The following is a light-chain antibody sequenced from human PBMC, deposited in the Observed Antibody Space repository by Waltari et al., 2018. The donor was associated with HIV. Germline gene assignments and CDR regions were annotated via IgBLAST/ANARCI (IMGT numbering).Light chain of an antibody. V-gene: IGLV2-8*01. CDR1: SSDIGASDS. CDR3: SSYGDNNWVL. Sequence: QSALTQPPSASGSLGQSVTISCFGSSSDIGASDSVSWFQQLPQNAPTLLIYEVTKRPSGVPDRFSCSRSGNTAFLTVSGLQPNDTAAYFCSSYGDNNWVLFGGGTNLTVL. CDR2: EVT. J-gene: IGLJ2*01.